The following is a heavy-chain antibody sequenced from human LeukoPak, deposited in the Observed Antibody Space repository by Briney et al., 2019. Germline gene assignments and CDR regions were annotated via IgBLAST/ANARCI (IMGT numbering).Heavy chain of an antibody. V-gene: IGHV3-23*01. CDR1: GFTFSSYA. Sequence: PGGSLRLSCAASGFTFSSYAMSWVRQAPGKGLEWVSAISGSGGSTYYANSVKGRFTISRDNSRNTLYLQMNSLRAEDTAVYYCAKERYYYDSSGEFNPWGQGTLVTVSS. CDR2: ISGSGGST. J-gene: IGHJ5*02. CDR3: AKERYYYDSSGEFNP. D-gene: IGHD3-22*01.